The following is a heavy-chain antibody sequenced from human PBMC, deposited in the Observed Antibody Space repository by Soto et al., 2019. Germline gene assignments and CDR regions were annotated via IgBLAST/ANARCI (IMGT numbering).Heavy chain of an antibody. V-gene: IGHV1-8*02. CDR3: ARMAAAGTLNLFDP. D-gene: IGHD6-13*01. CDR1: GYTFINFD. CDR2: MNPGRGKT. J-gene: IGHJ5*02. Sequence: QVQLVQSGAEVKEPGASVRVSCKASGYTFINFDISWVRQAAGQGLEWLGWMNPGRGKTGYASKFQGRAAMTMDASTGTSHLELSRLTSDDTAVYSWARMAAAGTLNLFDPWGQGPLVTVSS.